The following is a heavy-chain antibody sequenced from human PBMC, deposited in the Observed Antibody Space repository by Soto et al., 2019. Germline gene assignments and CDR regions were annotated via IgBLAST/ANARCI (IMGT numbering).Heavy chain of an antibody. CDR3: ASRITMVRGPFDY. J-gene: IGHJ4*02. CDR1: GGSFSGYY. Sequence: PSETLSLTCAVYGGSFSGYYWSWIRQPPGKGLEWIGEINHSGSTNYNLSLKSRVTISVDTSKNQFSLKLSSVTAADTAVYYCASRITMVRGPFDYWGQGTLVTVSS. V-gene: IGHV4-34*01. CDR2: INHSGST. D-gene: IGHD3-10*01.